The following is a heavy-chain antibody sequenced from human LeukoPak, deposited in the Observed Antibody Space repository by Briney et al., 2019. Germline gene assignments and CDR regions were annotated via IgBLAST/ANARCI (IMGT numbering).Heavy chain of an antibody. CDR2: MNPNSGNT. Sequence: ASVKVSCKASGYTFTSYDINWVRQATGQGLEWMGWMNPNSGNTGYAQKFQGRVTMTRNTSISTAYMELSSLRSEVTAVYYCASILVVTLSGAFDIWGQGTMVTVSS. V-gene: IGHV1-8*01. CDR1: GYTFTSYD. CDR3: ASILVVTLSGAFDI. J-gene: IGHJ3*02. D-gene: IGHD3-22*01.